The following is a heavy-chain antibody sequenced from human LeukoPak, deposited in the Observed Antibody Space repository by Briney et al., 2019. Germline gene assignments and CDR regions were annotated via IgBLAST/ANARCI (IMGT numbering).Heavy chain of an antibody. CDR1: GGSISSGGYY. D-gene: IGHD3-3*01. CDR3: ARGREWLLDRYYYYGMDV. CDR2: IYYSGST. Sequence: SETLSLTCTVSGGSISSGGYYWSWIRQHPGKGLEWIGYIYYSGSTYYNPSLKSRVTISVDTSKNQFSLKLSSVTAADTAVYYCARGREWLLDRYYYYGMDVWGQGTTVTVSS. V-gene: IGHV4-31*03. J-gene: IGHJ6*02.